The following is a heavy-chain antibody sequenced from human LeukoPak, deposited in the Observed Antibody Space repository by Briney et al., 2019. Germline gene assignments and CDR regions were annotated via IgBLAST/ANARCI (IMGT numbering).Heavy chain of an antibody. CDR3: ASSDCNSTSCYYNWFDP. J-gene: IGHJ5*02. CDR2: IIPIFGTA. Sequence: GASVKVSCKASGGTFSSYAISWVRQAPGQGLEWMGGIIPIFGTANYAQKFQGRVTITTDESTSTAYMELSSLRSEDTAVYYCASSDCNSTSCYYNWFDPWGQGTLVTVSS. D-gene: IGHD2-2*01. CDR1: GGTFSSYA. V-gene: IGHV1-69*05.